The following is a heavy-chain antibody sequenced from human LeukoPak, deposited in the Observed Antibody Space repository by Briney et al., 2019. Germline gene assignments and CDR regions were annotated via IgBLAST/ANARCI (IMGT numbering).Heavy chain of an antibody. D-gene: IGHD3-10*01. CDR2: IYHSGST. Sequence: PSETLSLTCTVSGGSISSYYWSWIRQPPGKGLEWIGYIYHSGSTNYNPSLKSRVTISVDTSKNQFSLKLSSVTAADTAVYYCARQGSGSYPFDYWGQGTLVTVSS. CDR3: ARQGSGSYPFDY. CDR1: GGSISSYY. J-gene: IGHJ4*02. V-gene: IGHV4-59*01.